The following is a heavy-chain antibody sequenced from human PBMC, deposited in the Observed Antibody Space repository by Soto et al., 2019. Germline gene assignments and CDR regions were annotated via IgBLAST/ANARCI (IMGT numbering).Heavy chain of an antibody. J-gene: IGHJ6*03. D-gene: IGHD3-10*01. CDR2: INDSGNI. V-gene: IGHV4-34*01. CDR3: ARGLILWFGELSRRGGYYYYMDV. Sequence: QVQLQQWGAGLLKPSETLSLTCAVYGGSFSGYQWSWIRQTPGKGLEWIGEINDSGNINYNPSLKSRVTILIETPKKQISLKLSSVTAADTAVYYGARGLILWFGELSRRGGYYYYMDVWGKGTTVTVSS. CDR1: GGSFSGYQ.